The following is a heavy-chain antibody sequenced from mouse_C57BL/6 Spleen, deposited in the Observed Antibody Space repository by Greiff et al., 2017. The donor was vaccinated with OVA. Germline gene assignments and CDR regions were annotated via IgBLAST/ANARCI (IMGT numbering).Heavy chain of an antibody. CDR2: ISDGGSYT. CDR1: GFTFSSYA. V-gene: IGHV5-4*01. D-gene: IGHD1-1*01. J-gene: IGHJ1*03. Sequence: EVKVVESGGGLVKPGGSLKLSCAASGFTFSSYAMSWVRQTPEKRLEWVATISDGGSYTYYPDNVKGRFTISRDNAKNNLYLQMSHLKSEDTAMYYCARDRDYGSSYLYWYFDVWGTGTTVTVSS. CDR3: ARDRDYGSSYLYWYFDV.